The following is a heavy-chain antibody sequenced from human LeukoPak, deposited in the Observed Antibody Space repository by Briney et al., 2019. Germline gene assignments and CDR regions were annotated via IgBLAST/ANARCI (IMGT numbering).Heavy chain of an antibody. CDR3: ARLAAITT. CDR1: GDKFSSYW. J-gene: IGHJ5*02. D-gene: IGHD2-2*01. Sequence: GESLKISCQVSGDKFSSYWIAWVRQIPGQGLEWMGIIYAGDSDTRYRPAFKGQITISVDKSINTAYLQWHSLQESDTAMYYCARLAAITTWGQGTLVTVSS. V-gene: IGHV5-51*01. CDR2: IYAGDSDT.